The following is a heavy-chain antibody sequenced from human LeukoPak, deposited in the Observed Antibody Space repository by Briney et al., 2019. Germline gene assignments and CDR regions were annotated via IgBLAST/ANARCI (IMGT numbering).Heavy chain of an antibody. V-gene: IGHV3-53*01. CDR3: ARAGRWDQGFDY. CDR2: IYSGGST. CDR1: GFTVSSNY. D-gene: IGHD1-26*01. J-gene: IGHJ4*02. Sequence: GGSLRLSCAASGFTVSSNYMSWVRQAPGKGLEWVSVIYSGGSTYYADSVKGRFTISRDNSKNTLYLQMNSLRAEDTAVYYCARAGRWDQGFDYWGQGTLVTVSS.